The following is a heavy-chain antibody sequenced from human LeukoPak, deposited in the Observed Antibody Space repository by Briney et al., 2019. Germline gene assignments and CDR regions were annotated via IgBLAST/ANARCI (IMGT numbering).Heavy chain of an antibody. J-gene: IGHJ4*02. CDR2: IYYSGST. V-gene: IGHV4-39*01. CDR3: ARQPIEEQPPDY. D-gene: IGHD6-13*01. CDR1: GGSISSSSYY. Sequence: SETLSLTCTVSGGSISSSSYYWGWIRQPPGKGLEWIGSIYYSGSTYYNPSLKSRVTISVDTSKNQFSLKLSSVTAADTAVYYCARQPIEEQPPDYWGQGALVTVSS.